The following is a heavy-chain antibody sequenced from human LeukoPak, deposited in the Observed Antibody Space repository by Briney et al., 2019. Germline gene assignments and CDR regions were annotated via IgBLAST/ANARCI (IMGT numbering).Heavy chain of an antibody. Sequence: GGSLGLSCAVSGFTFISYGMHWVRQAPGKGLVWVTFISYDGKNKYYADSVKGRHTIYRDISKHTLYLQLNSLRAEDTAVYYCAKGPYTKTYCGGDCYFDYWGQGTLVTVSS. CDR3: AKGPYTKTYCGGDCYFDY. CDR1: GFTFISYG. V-gene: IGHV3-30*18. J-gene: IGHJ4*02. D-gene: IGHD2-21*02. CDR2: ISYDGKNK.